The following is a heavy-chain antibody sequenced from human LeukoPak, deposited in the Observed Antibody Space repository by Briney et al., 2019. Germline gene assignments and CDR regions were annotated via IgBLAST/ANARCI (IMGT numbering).Heavy chain of an antibody. D-gene: IGHD3-22*01. CDR3: ARAPSEVGGYYPEYFRH. V-gene: IGHV3-74*01. Sequence: GSLRLSCEASGFTFSRYWMHWVRQAPGKGLVWVSRIKSDGKTNYADSVKGRFTISRDNAKNTVSLQMDSLRAEDTGVYYCARAPSEVGGYYPEYFRHWGKGTLVTVSS. CDR2: IKSDGKT. CDR1: GFTFSRYW. J-gene: IGHJ1*01.